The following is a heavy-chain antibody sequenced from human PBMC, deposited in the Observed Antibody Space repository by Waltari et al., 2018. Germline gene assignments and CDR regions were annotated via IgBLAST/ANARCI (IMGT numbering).Heavy chain of an antibody. J-gene: IGHJ4*02. Sequence: EVQLVESGGGLAQPGGSLRLSGAASGLSVRNYWMTWVRQASRKGPEWVANIKQDGSEKYYMDSVKGRFTISRDNAKNSLYLQMNNLRVEDTAVYYCTRGGRDSSWYWRDWGQGTLVTVSS. V-gene: IGHV3-7*01. D-gene: IGHD6-13*01. CDR1: GLSVRNYW. CDR3: TRGGRDSSWYWRD. CDR2: IKQDGSEK.